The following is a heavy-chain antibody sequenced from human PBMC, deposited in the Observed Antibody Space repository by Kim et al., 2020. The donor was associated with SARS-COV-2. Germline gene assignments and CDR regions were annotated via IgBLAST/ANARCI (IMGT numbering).Heavy chain of an antibody. J-gene: IGHJ3*02. Sequence: GGSLRLSCAASGFTFSSYGMHWVRQAPGKGLEWVAVISHDGSNKYYADSVKGRFTISRDNYKNTLYLQMNSLRAEDTAVYYCADQGVSGYYYVYAFDILGQGTMVTVSS. CDR1: GFTFSSYG. CDR3: ADQGVSGYYYVYAFDI. D-gene: IGHD3-22*01. V-gene: IGHV3-30*03. CDR2: ISHDGSNK.